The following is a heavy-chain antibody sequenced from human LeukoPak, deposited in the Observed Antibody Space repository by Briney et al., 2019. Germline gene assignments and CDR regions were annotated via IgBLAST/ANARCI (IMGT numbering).Heavy chain of an antibody. Sequence: PPGGSLRLSGAASGFTFSSYGMDWVRQAPGKGLEWVAVISYDGSNKYYADSGKGRFTIARDNSTNTLYLQMNSLSAEDTAVYYCAREVRMTTVTTFFDYWGQGTLVTVSS. CDR1: GFTFSSYG. V-gene: IGHV3-30*03. CDR2: ISYDGSNK. J-gene: IGHJ4*02. CDR3: AREVRMTTVTTFFDY. D-gene: IGHD4-17*01.